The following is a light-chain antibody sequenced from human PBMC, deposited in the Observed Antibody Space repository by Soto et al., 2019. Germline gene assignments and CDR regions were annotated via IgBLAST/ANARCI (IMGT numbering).Light chain of an antibody. Sequence: EIVLTQSPVTLSVSPWERATLSCTASQSVNNNVAWYQQKPGQAPRLLIFGASARPTGIPARISGSGSGTEFTLTISSLQPEDFAVYYCQQRSDWPWTFGQGTKVDIK. V-gene: IGKV3-15*01. J-gene: IGKJ1*01. CDR3: QQRSDWPWT. CDR1: QSVNNN. CDR2: GAS.